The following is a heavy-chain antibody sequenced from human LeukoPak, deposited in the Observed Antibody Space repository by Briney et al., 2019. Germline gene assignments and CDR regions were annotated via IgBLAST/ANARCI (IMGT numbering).Heavy chain of an antibody. CDR2: IIPIFGTA. D-gene: IGHD4-17*01. CDR3: ARDGDYGDNHYDY. Sequence: SVKVSCKASGYTFTGYYMHWVRQAPGQGLEWMGGIIPIFGTANYAQKFQGRVTITADESTSTAYMELSSLRSEDTAVYYCARDGDYGDNHYDYWGQGTLVTVSS. J-gene: IGHJ4*02. CDR1: GYTFTGYY. V-gene: IGHV1-69*13.